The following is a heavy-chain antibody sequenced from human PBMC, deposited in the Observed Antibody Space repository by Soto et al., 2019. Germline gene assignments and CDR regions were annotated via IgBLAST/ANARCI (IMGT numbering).Heavy chain of an antibody. V-gene: IGHV3-20*04. CDR3: SAYYDILTGHGYADI. D-gene: IGHD3-9*01. CDR2: INWNGGST. Sequence: AGGSLRLSCAASGFTFDDYGMSWVRQAPGKGLEWVSGINWNGGSTGYADSVKGRFTISRDNAKNSLYLQIKSLRAEDTALYYCSAYYDILTGHGYADIWGQGTMVTVSS. J-gene: IGHJ3*02. CDR1: GFTFDDYG.